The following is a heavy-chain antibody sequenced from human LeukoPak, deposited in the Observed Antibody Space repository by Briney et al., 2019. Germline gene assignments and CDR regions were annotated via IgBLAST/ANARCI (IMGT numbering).Heavy chain of an antibody. CDR2: ISAYNGNT. D-gene: IGHD4-17*01. CDR1: GYTFTGYY. Sequence: ASVKVSCKASGYTFTGYYMHWVRQAPGQGLEWMGWISAYNGNTNYAQKLQGRVTMTTDTSTSTAYMELRSLRSDDTAVYYRATTPYGEAPNYWGQGTLVTVSS. V-gene: IGHV1-18*04. CDR3: ATTPYGEAPNY. J-gene: IGHJ4*02.